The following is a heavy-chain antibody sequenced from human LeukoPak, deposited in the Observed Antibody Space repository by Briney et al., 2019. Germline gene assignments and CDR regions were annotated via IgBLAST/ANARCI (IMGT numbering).Heavy chain of an antibody. CDR2: ISSNGGST. CDR3: ARGHSSSWGTLDY. CDR1: GFTFSSYG. J-gene: IGHJ4*02. V-gene: IGHV3-64*01. Sequence: GGSLRLSCAASGFTFSSYGMHWVRQAPGKGLEYVSAISSNGGSTYYANSVKGRFTISRDNSKNTLYLQMGSLRAEDMAVYYCARGHSSSWGTLDYWGQGTLVTVSS. D-gene: IGHD6-13*01.